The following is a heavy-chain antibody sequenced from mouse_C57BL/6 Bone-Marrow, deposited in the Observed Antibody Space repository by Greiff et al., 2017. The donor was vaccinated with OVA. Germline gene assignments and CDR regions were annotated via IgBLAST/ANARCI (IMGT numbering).Heavy chain of an antibody. V-gene: IGHV1-69*01. CDR1: GYTFTSYW. D-gene: IGHD1-1*01. Sequence: VQLQQSGAELVMPGASVKLSCKASGYTFTSYWMHWVKQRPGQGLEWIGEIDPSDSYTNYNQKFKGKSTLTVDKSSSTDYMQLSSLTSEDSAVYYCARSIYYYGSSPAWFAYWGQGTLVTVSA. CDR3: ARSIYYYGSSPAWFAY. J-gene: IGHJ3*01. CDR2: IDPSDSYT.